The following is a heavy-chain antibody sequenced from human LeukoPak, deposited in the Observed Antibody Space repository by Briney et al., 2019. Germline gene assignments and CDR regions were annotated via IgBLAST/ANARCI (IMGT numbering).Heavy chain of an antibody. CDR2: IYHSGST. Sequence: PSETLSLTCAVSGYSISSGYYWGWIRQPPGKGLEWIGSIYHSGSTYYNPSLKGRVTISVDTSKNQFSLKLSSVTAADTAVYYCARQGGGVVVPAALIYWGQGTLVTVSS. V-gene: IGHV4-38-2*01. CDR1: GYSISSGYY. D-gene: IGHD2-2*01. CDR3: ARQGGGVVVPAALIY. J-gene: IGHJ4*02.